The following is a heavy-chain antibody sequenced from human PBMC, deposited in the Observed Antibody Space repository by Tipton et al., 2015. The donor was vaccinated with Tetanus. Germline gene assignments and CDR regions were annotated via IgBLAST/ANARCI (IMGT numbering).Heavy chain of an antibody. Sequence: TLSLTCTVSGGSISSGGYYWSWIRQHPGKGLEWIGYIYYSGSTYCNPSLKSRVTISVDTSKNQFSLKLSSVTAADTAVYYCATSIEITGRGAFDIWGQGTMVTVSS. J-gene: IGHJ3*02. D-gene: IGHD1-20*01. CDR1: GGSISSGGYY. CDR2: IYYSGST. V-gene: IGHV4-31*03. CDR3: ATSIEITGRGAFDI.